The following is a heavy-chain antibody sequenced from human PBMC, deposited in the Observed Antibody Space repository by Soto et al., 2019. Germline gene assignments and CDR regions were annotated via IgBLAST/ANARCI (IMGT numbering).Heavy chain of an antibody. Sequence: QVQLMESGGGVVQPGRSLRLSCAASGFTFNTYGIHWVRQAPGKGLEWVAVIWYAGSNKYYADSVKGRFTISRDNSKNTMYLEMNRLRAEYTAVYYCASGTVPFDSWGQGTRVTVSS. CDR1: GFTFNTYG. CDR3: ASGTVPFDS. D-gene: IGHD4-17*01. CDR2: IWYAGSNK. J-gene: IGHJ4*02. V-gene: IGHV3-33*01.